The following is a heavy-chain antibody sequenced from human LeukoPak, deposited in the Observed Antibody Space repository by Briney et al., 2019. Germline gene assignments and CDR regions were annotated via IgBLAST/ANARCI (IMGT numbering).Heavy chain of an antibody. CDR1: GGSISSSGYY. CDR3: ARGPHYFDS. Sequence: PSETLSLTCTVSGGSISSSGYYWGWIRQPPGKGLEWIGSIYYSGGNYYNPSLNSRVTISVDTSKNQFSLRLSSVTAADTAVYYCARGPHYFDSWGPGTLVTVSS. J-gene: IGHJ4*02. V-gene: IGHV4-39*07. CDR2: IYYSGGN.